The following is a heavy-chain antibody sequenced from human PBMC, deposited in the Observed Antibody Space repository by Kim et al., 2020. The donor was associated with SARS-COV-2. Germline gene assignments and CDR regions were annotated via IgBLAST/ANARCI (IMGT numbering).Heavy chain of an antibody. J-gene: IGHJ6*02. CDR3: AKDRNGWFGELFAYYYYYGMDV. V-gene: IGHV3-30*18. Sequence: GGSLRLSCAASRFTFSSYGMHWVRQAPGKGLEWVAVISYDGSNKYYADSVKGRFTISRDNSKNTLYLQMNSLRAEDTAVYYCAKDRNGWFGELFAYYYYYGMDVWGQGTTVTVSS. CDR2: ISYDGSNK. CDR1: RFTFSSYG. D-gene: IGHD3-10*01.